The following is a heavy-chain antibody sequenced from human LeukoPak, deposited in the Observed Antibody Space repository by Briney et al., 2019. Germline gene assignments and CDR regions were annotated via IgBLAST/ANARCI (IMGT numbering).Heavy chain of an antibody. CDR2: MNSNTGNT. Sequence: SVKVSCKASGFTLTNFDINWVRQATGQGLEWMGWMNSNTGNTGYAQEFQGRVTMTRDTSIGTAYMELTNLRSEDTVVYYCARGRRGSSGPWSWYLDLWGRGTLVTASS. V-gene: IGHV1-8*01. CDR1: GFTLTNFD. CDR3: ARGRRGSSGPWSWYLDL. D-gene: IGHD3-22*01. J-gene: IGHJ2*01.